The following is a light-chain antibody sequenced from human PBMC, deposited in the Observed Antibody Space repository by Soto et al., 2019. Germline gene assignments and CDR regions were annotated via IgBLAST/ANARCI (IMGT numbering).Light chain of an antibody. CDR3: QHYYLYPWT. CDR1: QSITTL. Sequence: DIQMTQSPSTLSASVGDRVAITCRASQSITTLLAWYQQKPGKAPKLLIYKASSLQSGVPSRFSGSGSGTEFTLTLRSLQPDDFATSSCQHYYLYPWTFGQGTKVEIK. V-gene: IGKV1-5*03. CDR2: KAS. J-gene: IGKJ1*01.